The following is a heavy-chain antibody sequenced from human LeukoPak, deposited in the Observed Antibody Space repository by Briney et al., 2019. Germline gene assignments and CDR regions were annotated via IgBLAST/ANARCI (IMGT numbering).Heavy chain of an antibody. CDR2: INHSGST. Sequence: PSETLSLTCAVYGGSFSGYYWSWIRQPPGKGLEWIGEINHSGSTNYNPSLKSRVTISVDTSKNQFSLKLSSVTAADTAVYYCARGRRSWGGGHNWFDPWGQGTLVTVSS. V-gene: IGHV4-34*01. J-gene: IGHJ5*02. CDR3: ARGRRSWGGGHNWFDP. D-gene: IGHD2-15*01. CDR1: GGSFSGYY.